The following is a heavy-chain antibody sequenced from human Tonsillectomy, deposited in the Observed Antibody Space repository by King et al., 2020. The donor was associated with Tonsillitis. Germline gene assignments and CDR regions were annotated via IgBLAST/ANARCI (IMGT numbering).Heavy chain of an antibody. CDR3: ARDGGDFWSGYPDAFDI. V-gene: IGHV3-33*01. D-gene: IGHD3-3*01. CDR1: GFPFSHYG. CDR2: IWHDGSRN. Sequence: HVQLVESGGGVVQPGRSLRLSSAASGFPFSHYGMHWVRQAPGKGLDWVAVIWHDGSRNYYGDSVKGRFTISRDKSKNTLYLQMNSLRAEDTAVYYCARDGGDFWSGYPDAFDIWGQGTMVTVSS. J-gene: IGHJ3*02.